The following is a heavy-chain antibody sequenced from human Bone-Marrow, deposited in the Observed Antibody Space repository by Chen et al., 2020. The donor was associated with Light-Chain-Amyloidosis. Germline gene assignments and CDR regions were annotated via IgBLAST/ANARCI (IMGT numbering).Heavy chain of an antibody. Sequence: QLLESGGGLAHPGGSLRLSCAASGFTFGNSAMAWVRQAPGKGLAWVSGIRGDGGSTYYADSVRGRFSISRDNSKNMLFLQMNNLRVEDTAVYYCAKSPQFYYEECFDPWGQGTLVTVAS. D-gene: IGHD3-16*01. J-gene: IGHJ5*02. CDR1: GFTFGNSA. CDR3: AKSPQFYYEECFDP. V-gene: IGHV3-23*01. CDR2: IRGDGGST.